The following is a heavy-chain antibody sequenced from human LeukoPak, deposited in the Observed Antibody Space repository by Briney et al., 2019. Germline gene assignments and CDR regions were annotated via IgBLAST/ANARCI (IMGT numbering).Heavy chain of an antibody. CDR3: GRDPNGDYVGAFEF. CDR1: EFTFASYA. J-gene: IGHJ3*01. V-gene: IGHV3-23*01. Sequence: GGSLRLSCVASEFTFASYAMTWVRLIPGKKLEWVASIEGSGINTNYADTVRGRFTISRDNSKNTLYLQMNSLRAEDTAVYYCGRDPNGDYVGAFEFWGQGTLVSVSS. CDR2: IEGSGINT. D-gene: IGHD4-17*01.